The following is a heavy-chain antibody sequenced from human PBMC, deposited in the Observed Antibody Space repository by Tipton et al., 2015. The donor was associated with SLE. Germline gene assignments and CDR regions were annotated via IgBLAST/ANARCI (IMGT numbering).Heavy chain of an antibody. CDR3: AKARYGSGSPPAY. CDR1: GFTFDGYT. D-gene: IGHD3-10*01. J-gene: IGHJ4*02. V-gene: IGHV3-43*01. Sequence: SLRLSCAASGFTFDGYTMHWVRQAPGKGLEWVSLISWDGGSTYYADSVKGRFTISRDNSKNSPYLQMNSLRTEDTALYYCAKARYGSGSPPAYWGQGTLVTVSS. CDR2: ISWDGGST.